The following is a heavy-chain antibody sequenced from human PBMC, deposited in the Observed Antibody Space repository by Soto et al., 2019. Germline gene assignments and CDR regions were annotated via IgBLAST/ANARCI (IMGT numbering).Heavy chain of an antibody. CDR3: ARDRNGYDFWSGSPYYYMDV. D-gene: IGHD3-3*01. CDR1: GYTFTGYY. V-gene: IGHV1-2*04. Sequence: GASVKVSCKASGYTFTGYYMHWVRQAPGQGLERMGWINPNSGGTNYAQKFQGWVTVTRDTSISTAYMELSRLRSDDTAVYYCARDRNGYDFWSGSPYYYMDVWGKGTTVTVSS. CDR2: INPNSGGT. J-gene: IGHJ6*03.